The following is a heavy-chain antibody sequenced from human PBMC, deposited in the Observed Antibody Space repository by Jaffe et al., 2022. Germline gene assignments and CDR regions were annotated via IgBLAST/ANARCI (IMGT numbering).Heavy chain of an antibody. D-gene: IGHD3-10*01. CDR2: MYYSGST. V-gene: IGHV4-59*11. CDR1: GASITTHY. CDR3: ARIFGSGSYYRYYFDY. J-gene: IGHJ4*02. Sequence: QVQLQESGPGLVKPSETLSLTCTVSGASITTHYWTWIRQPPGKGLEWIGHMYYSGSTNYNPSLKSRVTISGDSSKNQFSLTLSSVTAADTAVYYCARIFGSGSYYRYYFDYWGQGTLVTVSS.